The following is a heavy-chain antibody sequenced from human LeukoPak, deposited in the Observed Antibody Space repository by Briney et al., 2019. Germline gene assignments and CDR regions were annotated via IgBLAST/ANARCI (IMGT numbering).Heavy chain of an antibody. D-gene: IGHD6-13*01. CDR1: GFTFSSYG. CDR3: ARDRGSSSWLIDY. J-gene: IGHJ4*02. V-gene: IGHV3-33*01. CDR2: IWYDGSNK. Sequence: HPGGSLRLSCAASGFTFSSYGMHWVRQAPGKGLEWVAVIWYDGSNKYYADSVRGRFTISRDNSKNTLYLQMNSLRAEDTAVNYCARDRGSSSWLIDYWGQGTLVTVSS.